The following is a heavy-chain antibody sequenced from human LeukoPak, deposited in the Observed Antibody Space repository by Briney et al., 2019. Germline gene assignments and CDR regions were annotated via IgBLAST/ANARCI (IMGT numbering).Heavy chain of an antibody. CDR1: GGSISSGGYY. V-gene: IGHV4-31*03. Sequence: SETLSLTCTVSGGSISSGGYYWSWIRQHPGKGLEWIGYIYYSGSTYYNPSLKSRVTISVDTSKNQFSLKLSSVTAADTAVHYCARAQPGESWFDPWGQGALVTVSS. CDR3: ARAQPGESWFDP. CDR2: IYYSGST. J-gene: IGHJ5*02. D-gene: IGHD3-10*01.